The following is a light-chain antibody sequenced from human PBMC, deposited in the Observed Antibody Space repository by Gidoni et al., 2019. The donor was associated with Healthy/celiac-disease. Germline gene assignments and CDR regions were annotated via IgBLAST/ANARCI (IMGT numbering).Light chain of an antibody. CDR3: QQLNSYRFT. J-gene: IGKJ3*01. Sequence: DIQLTQSPSFLSASVGDRVTITCRASQGISSYLAWYQQKPGKAPKLLIYAASTLQSAVPSRYSCSGSGTEFTLTISSLHPEDVATYYCQQLNSYRFTFGPXTKVEIK. V-gene: IGKV1-9*01. CDR1: QGISSY. CDR2: AAS.